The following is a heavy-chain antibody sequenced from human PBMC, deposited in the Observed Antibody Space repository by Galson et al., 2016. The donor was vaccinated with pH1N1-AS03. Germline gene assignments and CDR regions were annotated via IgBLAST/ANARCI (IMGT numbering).Heavy chain of an antibody. Sequence: SLRLPCAASGFTFNDYAMHWVRQAPGKGLEWVSGISWNSEMIGYADSVRGRFNISRDNAKNSLYLEMSSLRREDTAIYFCTRAPPGGSSWIGGHFDHWGQGILVTVSS. J-gene: IGHJ4*02. CDR2: ISWNSEMI. D-gene: IGHD6-13*01. V-gene: IGHV3-9*01. CDR1: GFTFNDYA. CDR3: TRAPPGGSSWIGGHFDH.